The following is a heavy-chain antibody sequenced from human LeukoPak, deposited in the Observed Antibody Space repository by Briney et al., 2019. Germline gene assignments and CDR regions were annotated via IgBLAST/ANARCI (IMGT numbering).Heavy chain of an antibody. V-gene: IGHV4-4*07. D-gene: IGHD2-21*01. Sequence: SETLSLTCNVSGDSISSYYWSWLRQPGGKALEWIGRIHTSGYTNYNPSLESRVTMSIDTSKSQFSLKLRSVTAADTAVYYCARVHIVTGNYFDSWGLGALVTVSS. CDR2: IHTSGYT. J-gene: IGHJ4*02. CDR1: GDSISSYY. CDR3: ARVHIVTGNYFDS.